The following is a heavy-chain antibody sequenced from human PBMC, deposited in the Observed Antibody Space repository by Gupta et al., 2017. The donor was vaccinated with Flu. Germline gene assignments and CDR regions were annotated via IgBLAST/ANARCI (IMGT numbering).Heavy chain of an antibody. D-gene: IGHD5-12*01. CDR1: GGSISSSSYY. CDR2: IYYSGST. CDR3: ASSFEWRRLEWGYFDY. J-gene: IGHJ4*02. Sequence: QLQLQESGPGLVKPSETLSLTCTVSGGSISSSSYYWGWIRQPPGKGLEWIGSIYYSGSTYYNPSLKSRVTISVDTSKNQFSLKLSSVTAADTAVYYCASSFEWRRLEWGYFDYWGQGTLVTVSS. V-gene: IGHV4-39*01.